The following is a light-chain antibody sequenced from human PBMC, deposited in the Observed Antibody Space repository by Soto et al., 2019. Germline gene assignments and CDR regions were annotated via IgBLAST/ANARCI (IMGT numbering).Light chain of an antibody. CDR3: QQYGISPRT. J-gene: IGKJ1*01. Sequence: EIVLTQSPGTLSLSPGESATLSCRASQSVSSNFLAWFQQKPGQAPRPLIYGSSSRATGIPDRFSGSGSGTDFTLTISRLEPKDFAVYYCQQYGISPRTFGQGAKVEIK. CDR1: QSVSSNF. V-gene: IGKV3-20*01. CDR2: GSS.